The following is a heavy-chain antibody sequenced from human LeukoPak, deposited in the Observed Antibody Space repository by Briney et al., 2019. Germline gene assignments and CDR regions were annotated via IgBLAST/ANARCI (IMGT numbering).Heavy chain of an antibody. D-gene: IGHD2-2*01. CDR2: ISYDGSNK. CDR3: AKDGGYCSRTSCYQYYYYYGMDV. V-gene: IGHV3-30*18. Sequence: GGSLRLSCTAFGFTFSSHWMSWVRQAPGKGLEWVAVISYDGSNKYYAESVKGRFTISRDNSKNTLYLQMNSLRAEDTAVYYCAKDGGYCSRTSCYQYYYYYGMDVWGQGTTVTVSS. CDR1: GFTFSSHW. J-gene: IGHJ6*02.